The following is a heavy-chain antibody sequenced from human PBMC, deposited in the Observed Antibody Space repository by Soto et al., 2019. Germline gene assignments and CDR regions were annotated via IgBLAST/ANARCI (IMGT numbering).Heavy chain of an antibody. D-gene: IGHD2-15*01. CDR1: GASISSGFYY. CDR3: ERFEGYRSPWGLFDP. J-gene: IGHJ5*02. CDR2: IYYRGST. V-gene: IGHV4-31*03. Sequence: SETLSLTCTVSGASISSGFYYWTWIRQFPGKGLEWIGYIYYRGSTYYNPSLKSRLTMSIDTSKNQFSLKLTSVTAADKAVYYCERFEGYRSPWGLFDPWCQGILVTVS.